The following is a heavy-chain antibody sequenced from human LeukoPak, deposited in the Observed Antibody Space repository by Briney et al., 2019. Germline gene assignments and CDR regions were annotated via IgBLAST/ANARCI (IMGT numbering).Heavy chain of an antibody. CDR2: IRGSDGST. V-gene: IGHV3-23*01. J-gene: IGHJ4*02. Sequence: GGSLRLSCAASGFTFSSYAMNWVRQAPEKGLEWVSAIRGSDGSTYYADSVKGRFTISRDNSKNTLYLQMNSLRAEDTAVYYCAKSLLGYSYGKLDYWGQGTLVTVSS. CDR1: GFTFSSYA. D-gene: IGHD5-18*01. CDR3: AKSLLGYSYGKLDY.